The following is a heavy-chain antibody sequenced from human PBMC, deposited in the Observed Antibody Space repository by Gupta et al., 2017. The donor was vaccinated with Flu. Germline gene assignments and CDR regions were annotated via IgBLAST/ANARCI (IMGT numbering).Heavy chain of an antibody. Sequence: SGFDLSGYAMHWVRQAPGKGLEWVSVISYEGSSKYYTDSVRGRFTISKDNPKNTLYLQMNSLRADDTAVYYCARDSWSSSSRAFDIWGQGTMVTVSS. CDR1: GFDLSGYA. CDR3: ARDSWSSSSRAFDI. V-gene: IGHV3-30-3*01. J-gene: IGHJ3*02. CDR2: ISYEGSSK. D-gene: IGHD6-6*01.